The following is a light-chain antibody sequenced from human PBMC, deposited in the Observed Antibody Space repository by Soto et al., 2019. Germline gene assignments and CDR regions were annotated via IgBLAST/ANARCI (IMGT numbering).Light chain of an antibody. CDR3: LQDSNAPYT. J-gene: IGKJ2*01. V-gene: IGKV1-6*01. CDR1: QGIRND. CDR2: AAY. Sequence: AIQMTQSPSSLSASVGDRVTITCRASQGIRNDLGWYQQKSGKAPKLLIYAAYTLQSGVPSRFSGSGYGTDLTLTISSLQPEDFATYYCLQDSNAPYTFGQGTQLEIK.